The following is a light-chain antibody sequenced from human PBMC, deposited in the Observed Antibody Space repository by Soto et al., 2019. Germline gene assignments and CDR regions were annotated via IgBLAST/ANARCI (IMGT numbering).Light chain of an antibody. V-gene: IGKV1-5*03. CDR1: QSVDTW. CDR3: QHYNDYSRV. Sequence: DIQMTQSPSTLSASIGDTVTITCRTSQSVDTWLAWYQHKAGKAPKLLIYRASSLATEVPSRFSGSGSGTAFTLTITSLQPDDFATYYCQHYNDYSRVFGQGTQVEIK. CDR2: RAS. J-gene: IGKJ1*01.